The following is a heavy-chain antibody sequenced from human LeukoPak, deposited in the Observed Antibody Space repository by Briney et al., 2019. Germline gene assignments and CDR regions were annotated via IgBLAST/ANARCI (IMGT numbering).Heavy chain of an antibody. CDR2: IGTAGAT. CDR3: VRYNWNDGFFDY. Sequence: GGSLRLSCAASGFTFSSYGMHWVRQATGKGLEWVSGIGTAGATYYSGSVKGRFTISRENAKNSLYLQMNSLRAGDTAVYYCVRYNWNDGFFDYWGQGTLVTVSS. J-gene: IGHJ4*02. V-gene: IGHV3-13*01. CDR1: GFTFSSYG. D-gene: IGHD1-20*01.